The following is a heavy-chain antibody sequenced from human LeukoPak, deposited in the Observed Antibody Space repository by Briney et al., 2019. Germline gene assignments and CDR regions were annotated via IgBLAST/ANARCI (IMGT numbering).Heavy chain of an antibody. D-gene: IGHD3-22*01. CDR3: ARALYYSKGYFFFDY. Sequence: SEALSLTCSVSAGSISSRDHYWSWIRQHPGKGLEWIGYIFYSGNAHYNPSLKSRGTISVDPSKNQFSRKLSSVTAADTAVYYCARALYYSKGYFFFDYWGQGTLVTVSS. J-gene: IGHJ4*02. V-gene: IGHV4-31*03. CDR2: IFYSGNA. CDR1: AGSISSRDHY.